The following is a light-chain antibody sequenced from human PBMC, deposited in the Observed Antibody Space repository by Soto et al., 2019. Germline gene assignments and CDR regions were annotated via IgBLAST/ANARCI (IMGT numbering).Light chain of an antibody. CDR1: QRVSSY. CDR2: AAS. Sequence: DIQMTQSPSSLSASVGDTVTITCRASQRVSSYVHWYQYKPGTAPKLLIYAASTLQTGVPSRFSGSGSGTDSTLTISSLQPEDFATYYCQQGYIPPFTFGPGTKIDIK. CDR3: QQGYIPPFT. J-gene: IGKJ3*01. V-gene: IGKV1-39*01.